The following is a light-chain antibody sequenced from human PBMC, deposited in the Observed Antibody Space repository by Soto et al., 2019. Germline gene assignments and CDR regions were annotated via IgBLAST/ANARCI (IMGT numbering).Light chain of an antibody. CDR1: QSISSW. J-gene: IGKJ1*01. Sequence: DIQMTQSPSTLSASVGDRVTITCRASQSISSWLAWYQQKPGKAPKLLIYDASSLESGVPSRFSGSGSGTEFTRTISSLQPDDFGTYYCQQYNSYSTWTFGQGTKVEIK. CDR3: QQYNSYSTWT. V-gene: IGKV1-5*01. CDR2: DAS.